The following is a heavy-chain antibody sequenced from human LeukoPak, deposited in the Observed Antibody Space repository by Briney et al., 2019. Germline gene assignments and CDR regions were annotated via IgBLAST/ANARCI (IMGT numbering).Heavy chain of an antibody. V-gene: IGHV4-4*02. J-gene: IGHJ4*02. CDR1: GGSISSSNW. D-gene: IGHD3-9*01. CDR3: ARGKRYFDWFPATRYYFDY. Sequence: SETLSLTCAVSGGSISSSNWWSWVRQPPGKGLEWIGEINHSGSTNYNPSLKSRVTISVDTSKNQFSLKLSSVTAADTAVYYCARGKRYFDWFPATRYYFDYWGQGTLVTVSS. CDR2: INHSGST.